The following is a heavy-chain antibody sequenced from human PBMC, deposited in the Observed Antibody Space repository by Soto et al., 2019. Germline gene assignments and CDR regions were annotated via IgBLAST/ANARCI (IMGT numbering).Heavy chain of an antibody. J-gene: IGHJ4*02. CDR1: EVHCASFG. CDR3: AKLSYLDY. CDR2: IGGSDGKT. V-gene: IGHV3-23*01. Sequence: GPLRLCYPTSEVHCASFGVSWVRLAPVSGLEWVATIGGSDGKTYYVDSVKGRFSISRDTSRNTLYLQMNSLRADDTAIYYCAKLSYLDYWGQGP.